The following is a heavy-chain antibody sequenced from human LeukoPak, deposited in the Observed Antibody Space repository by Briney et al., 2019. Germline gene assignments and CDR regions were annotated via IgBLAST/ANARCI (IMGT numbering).Heavy chain of an antibody. D-gene: IGHD2-15*01. Sequence: SETLSLTCTVSGGSISSSSYYWGWIRQPPGKGLEWIGSIYYSGSTYYNPSLKSRVTISVDTSKNQFSLKLSPVTAADTAVYYCATLKGYCSGGSCYYFDYWGQGTLVTVSS. CDR3: ATLKGYCSGGSCYYFDY. CDR2: IYYSGST. CDR1: GGSISSSSYY. V-gene: IGHV4-39*01. J-gene: IGHJ4*02.